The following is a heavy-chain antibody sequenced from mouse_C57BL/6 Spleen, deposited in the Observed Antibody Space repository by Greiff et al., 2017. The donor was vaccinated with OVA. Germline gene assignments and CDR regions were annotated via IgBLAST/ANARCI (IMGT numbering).Heavy chain of an antibody. J-gene: IGHJ2*01. CDR2: IDPETGGT. CDR3: TRDYGRRDYFDY. D-gene: IGHD1-1*01. V-gene: IGHV1-15*01. Sequence: QVHVKQSGAELVRPGASVTLSCKASGYTFTDYEMHWVKQTPVHGLEWIGAIDPETGGTAYNQKFKGKAILTADKSSSTAYMELRSLTSEDSAVYYCTRDYGRRDYFDYWGQGTTLTVSS. CDR1: GYTFTDYE.